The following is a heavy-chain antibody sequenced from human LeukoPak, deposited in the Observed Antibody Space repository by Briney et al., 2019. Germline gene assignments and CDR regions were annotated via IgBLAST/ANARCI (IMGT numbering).Heavy chain of an antibody. D-gene: IGHD6-19*01. CDR2: ISNDGSNK. CDR1: GFTFSSYA. Sequence: GGSLRLSCAASGFTFSSYAMHWVRQAPGKGLEWVALISNDGSNKYYADSVKGRFTISRDNSKNTLYLQMNSLRAEDTAVYYCAKHSSGIAVAGTVQYWGQGTLVTVSS. V-gene: IGHV3-30*18. CDR3: AKHSSGIAVAGTVQY. J-gene: IGHJ4*02.